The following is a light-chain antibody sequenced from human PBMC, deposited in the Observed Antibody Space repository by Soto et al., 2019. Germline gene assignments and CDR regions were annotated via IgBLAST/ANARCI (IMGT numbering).Light chain of an antibody. J-gene: IGKJ5*01. CDR1: QSISSSF. Sequence: EIVLTQSPGTLSLSPGERATLSCGASQSISSSFLAWYQQKPGQAPRPLIYGASSRATGIPDRFSGTGSETDFTLTISRLEPEDFAVYYCQQDDNSPITFGQGTRLEIK. V-gene: IGKV3-20*01. CDR3: QQDDNSPIT. CDR2: GAS.